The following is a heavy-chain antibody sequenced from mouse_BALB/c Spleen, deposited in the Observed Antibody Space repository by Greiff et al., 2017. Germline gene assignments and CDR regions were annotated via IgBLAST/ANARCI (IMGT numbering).Heavy chain of an antibody. CDR1: GFTFSSYT. Sequence: EVQLVESGGGLVQPGGSLKLSCAASGFTFSSYTMSWVRQTPEKRLEWVAYISNGGGSTYYPDTVKGRFTISRDNAKNTLYLQMSSLKSEDTAMYYCARHYDNDYWGQGTSVTVSS. CDR2: ISNGGGST. J-gene: IGHJ4*01. V-gene: IGHV5-12-2*01. D-gene: IGHD2-3*01. CDR3: ARHYDNDY.